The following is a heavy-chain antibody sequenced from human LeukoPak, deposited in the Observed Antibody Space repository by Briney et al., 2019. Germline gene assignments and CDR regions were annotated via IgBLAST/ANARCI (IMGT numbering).Heavy chain of an antibody. D-gene: IGHD2-21*02. Sequence: KTSETLSLTCAVSGGSITTYYWTWIRQPPGQALEWIGYIYYTGNTKYNPSLESRVTMSIDTSKNEFSLKIYSVNAADTAVYFCASGSVLTALDQWGQGTLVTVSS. CDR3: ASGSVLTALDQ. CDR2: IYYTGNT. V-gene: IGHV4-59*01. CDR1: GGSITTYY. J-gene: IGHJ4*02.